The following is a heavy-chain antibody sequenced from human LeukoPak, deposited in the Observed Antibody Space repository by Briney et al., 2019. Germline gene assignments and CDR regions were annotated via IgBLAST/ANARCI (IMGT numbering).Heavy chain of an antibody. CDR2: ISYDGSNK. CDR3: ARGFCTSGLCYTLDY. CDR1: GFTFSTYG. J-gene: IGHJ4*02. V-gene: IGHV3-30*03. Sequence: GGSLRLSCAASGFTFSTYGMHWVRQAPGKGLEWVAVISYDGSNKYYADSVKGRFTISRDNSKSTLYLQMNSLRAEDTAVYYCARGFCTSGLCYTLDYWGQGSPVTVSS. D-gene: IGHD2-8*01.